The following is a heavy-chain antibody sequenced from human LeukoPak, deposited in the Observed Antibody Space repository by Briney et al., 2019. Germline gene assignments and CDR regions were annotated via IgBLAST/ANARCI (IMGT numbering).Heavy chain of an antibody. D-gene: IGHD4-23*01. V-gene: IGHV1-69*04. CDR2: IIPILGIA. CDR3: ARDHYGGKGVYFDY. CDR1: GGTFSSYA. Sequence: GASVKVSCKASGGTFSSYAISWVRQAPGQGLEWMGRIIPILGIANYAQKFQGRVTITADKSTSTAYMELSSLRSEDTAVYYCARDHYGGKGVYFDYWGQGTLVTVSS. J-gene: IGHJ4*02.